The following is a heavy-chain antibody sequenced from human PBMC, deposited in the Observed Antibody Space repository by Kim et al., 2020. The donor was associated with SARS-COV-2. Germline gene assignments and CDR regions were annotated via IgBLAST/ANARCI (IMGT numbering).Heavy chain of an antibody. CDR3: ARVSGDYGAYYYYGMDV. D-gene: IGHD4-17*01. Sequence: SVKVSCKASGGTFSSYAISWVRKAPGQGLEWMGRIIPILGIANYAQKFQGRVTITADKSTSTAYMELSSLRSEDTAVYYCARVSGDYGAYYYYGMDVWGQGTTVTVSS. CDR2: IIPILGIA. J-gene: IGHJ6*02. V-gene: IGHV1-69*04. CDR1: GGTFSSYA.